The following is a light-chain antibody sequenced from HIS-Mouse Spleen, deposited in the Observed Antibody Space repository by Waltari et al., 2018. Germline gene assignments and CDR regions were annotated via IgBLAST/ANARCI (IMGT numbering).Light chain of an antibody. CDR2: DVS. V-gene: IGLV2-14*03. CDR3: SSYTSSSTRV. CDR1: SSDVGGYNY. Sequence: QSALTQPASVSGSPGQSITISCTGTSSDVGGYNYVSWYQQHPGKAPKLMIYDVSNRPSVVSNHVAGSKSGSTASLTISGLQAEDEADYYCSSYTSSSTRVFGTGTKVTVL. J-gene: IGLJ1*01.